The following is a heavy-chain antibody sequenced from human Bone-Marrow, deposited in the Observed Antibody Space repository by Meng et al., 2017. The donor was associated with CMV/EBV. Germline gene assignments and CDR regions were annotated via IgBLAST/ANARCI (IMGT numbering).Heavy chain of an antibody. CDR1: GGSISSSSYY. CDR3: ARVEFLGRSTQKSRPTSLDV. CDR2: IYYSGST. Sequence: SETLSLTCTVSGGSISSSSYYWGWIRQPPGKGLEWIGSIYYSGSTYYNPSLKSRVTISVDTSKNQFSLKLSSVTAADTAAYYCARVEFLGRSTQKSRPTSLDVWGQGNTVTVSS. V-gene: IGHV4-39*01. D-gene: IGHD3-10*01. J-gene: IGHJ6*02.